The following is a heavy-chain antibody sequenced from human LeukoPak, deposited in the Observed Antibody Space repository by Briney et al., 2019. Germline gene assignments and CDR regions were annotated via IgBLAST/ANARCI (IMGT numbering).Heavy chain of an antibody. D-gene: IGHD2-8*02. CDR2: IIPILGIA. CDR1: GGTFSSYA. V-gene: IGHV1-69*04. J-gene: IGHJ3*02. Sequence: GSSVKVSCKASGGTFSSYAISWVRQAPGQGLEWMGRIIPILGIANYAQKFQGRVTITADKSTSTAYMELRSLRSDDTAVYYCAKDGPPWSDALHIWGRGTMVTVSS. CDR3: AKDGPPWSDALHI.